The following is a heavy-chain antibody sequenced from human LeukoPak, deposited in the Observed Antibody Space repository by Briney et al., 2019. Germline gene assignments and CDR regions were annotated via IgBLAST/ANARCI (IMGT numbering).Heavy chain of an antibody. V-gene: IGHV4-4*07. J-gene: IGHJ3*02. D-gene: IGHD3-9*01. CDR3: VRAGRYPGALDI. CDR2: IYSNGSA. CDR1: GGSISSYY. Sequence: SETLSLTCTVSGGSISSYYWNWIRQPVGKGLEWIGRIYSNGSANCSPSLKSRVTVSVDTSKNQFSLELSSVTAADTAVYYCVRAGRYPGALDIWGQGTVVTVSS.